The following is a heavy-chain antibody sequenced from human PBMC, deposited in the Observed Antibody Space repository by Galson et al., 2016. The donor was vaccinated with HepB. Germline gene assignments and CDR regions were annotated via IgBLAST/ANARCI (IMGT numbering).Heavy chain of an antibody. CDR1: GFVFSNFG. D-gene: IGHD1-1*01. V-gene: IGHV3-23*01. CDR3: AKERLVRRIFDH. CDR2: ISPRRHT. J-gene: IGHJ4*02. Sequence: SLRLSCAASGFVFSNFGLSWVRQAPGTGLEWVAGISPRRHTYYSDSVQGGFTISRDNSNNTLYLQMKGLRAEDTAVYYCAKERLVRRIFDHWGQGTLLTVSS.